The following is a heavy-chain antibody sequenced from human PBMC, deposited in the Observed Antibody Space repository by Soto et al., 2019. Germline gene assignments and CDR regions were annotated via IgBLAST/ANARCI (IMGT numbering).Heavy chain of an antibody. V-gene: IGHV4-59*01. J-gene: IGHJ6*03. Sequence: SETLSLTCTVSGGSISSYYWSWIRQPPGKGLEWIGYIYYSGSTNYNPSLKSRVTISVDTSKNQFSLKLSSVTAADTAVYYCARDMVQPGYMDFWCTGITVTVSS. CDR2: IYYSGST. D-gene: IGHD1-1*01. CDR3: ARDMVQPGYMDF. CDR1: GGSISSYY.